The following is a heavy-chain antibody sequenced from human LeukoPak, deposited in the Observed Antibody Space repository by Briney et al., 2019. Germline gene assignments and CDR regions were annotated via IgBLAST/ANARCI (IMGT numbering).Heavy chain of an antibody. Sequence: GASVKVSCKASGYTFTSYYMHWVRQAPGQGLEWMGIINPSGGSTSYAQKFQGRVTMTRDMSTSTVYMELSSLRSEDTAVYYCARAPRIFGVVIGYYFDYWGQGTLVTVSS. CDR3: ARAPRIFGVVIGYYFDY. CDR1: GYTFTSYY. J-gene: IGHJ4*02. CDR2: INPSGGST. D-gene: IGHD3-3*01. V-gene: IGHV1-46*01.